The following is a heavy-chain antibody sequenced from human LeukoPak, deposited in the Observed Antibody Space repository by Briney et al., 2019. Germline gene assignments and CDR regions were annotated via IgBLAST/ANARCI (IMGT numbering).Heavy chain of an antibody. CDR3: ATPYYYYYGMDV. V-gene: IGHV1-24*01. CDR1: GYTLTELS. J-gene: IGHJ6*02. Sequence: ASVKVSCKVPGYTLTELSMHWVRQAPGKGLEWMGGFDPEDGETIYAQKFQGRVTMTEDTSTDTAYMELSSLRSEDTAVYYCATPYYYYYGMDVWGQGTTVTVSS. CDR2: FDPEDGET.